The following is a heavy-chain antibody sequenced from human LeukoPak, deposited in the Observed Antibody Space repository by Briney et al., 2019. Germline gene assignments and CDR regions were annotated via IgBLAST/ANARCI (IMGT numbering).Heavy chain of an antibody. CDR1: GLAFRAYK. J-gene: IGHJ4*02. Sequence: PGGSLRLSCAASGLAFRAYKMHWVRHAPRKGLVWVSRISTDGYTTDYADFVQGRFTASRDNTKNTWSLEMNSLRAEDTAVYYCVVGGSPGYWGQGTLVTVSS. D-gene: IGHD2-15*01. CDR3: VVGGSPGY. V-gene: IGHV3-74*01. CDR2: ISTDGYTT.